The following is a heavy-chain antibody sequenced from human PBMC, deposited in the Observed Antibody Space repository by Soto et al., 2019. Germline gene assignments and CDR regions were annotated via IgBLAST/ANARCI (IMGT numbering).Heavy chain of an antibody. J-gene: IGHJ4*02. CDR3: ATTGPY. V-gene: IGHV3-33*01. CDR1: GFTFSSYG. CDR2: IWFDGSNK. Sequence: QVQLVESGGGVVQPGRSLRLSCAASGFTFSSYGMHWVRQAPGKGLEWVAGIWFDGSNKYYADSVKGRFTIYRDNSKNTVSLQMNGVRDEDSAAYYCATTGPYWGQGTLVTVSS.